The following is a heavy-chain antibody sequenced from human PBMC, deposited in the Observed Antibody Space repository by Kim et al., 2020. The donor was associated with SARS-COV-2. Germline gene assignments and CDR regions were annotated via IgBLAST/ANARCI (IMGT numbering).Heavy chain of an antibody. CDR2: INHSGST. CDR3: ARGRRDGYIRGRYYFDY. CDR1: GGSFSGYY. Sequence: SETLSLTCAVYGGSFSGYYWSWIRQPPGKGLEWIGEINHSGSTNYNPSLKSRVTISVDTSKNQFSLKLSSVTAADTAVYYCARGRRDGYIRGRYYFDYWGQGTLVTVSS. D-gene: IGHD5-12*01. J-gene: IGHJ4*02. V-gene: IGHV4-34*01.